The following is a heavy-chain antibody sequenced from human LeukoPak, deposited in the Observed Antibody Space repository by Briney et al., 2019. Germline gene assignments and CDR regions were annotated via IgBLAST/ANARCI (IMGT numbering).Heavy chain of an antibody. Sequence: PTETLSLTCTVSGGSISAGSYYWSWIQQPAGKGLEWIGRIYTSGRTDYNASLKSRVTISVDTFKNHFSLNLTSVTAADTAVYYCARDHSNWNYAPDFWGQGTLVIVSS. CDR3: ARDHSNWNYAPDF. CDR2: IYTSGRT. J-gene: IGHJ4*02. D-gene: IGHD1-7*01. CDR1: GGSISAGSYY. V-gene: IGHV4-61*02.